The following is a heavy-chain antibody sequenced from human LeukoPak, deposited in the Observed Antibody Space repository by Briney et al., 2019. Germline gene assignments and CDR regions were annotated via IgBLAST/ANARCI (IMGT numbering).Heavy chain of an antibody. Sequence: GGSLSLSCATSGFTFSSYAMSWVRPAPGERLEWGSGIGASGGSTKYAESVKGRLTISRDNFKKTLCIEMNNLRTEGTAVYYCAKAECYDILTVLDYWGQETRVTVSS. J-gene: IGHJ4*02. CDR1: GFTFSSYA. D-gene: IGHD3-9*01. V-gene: IGHV3-23*01. CDR3: AKAECYDILTVLDY. CDR2: IGASGGST.